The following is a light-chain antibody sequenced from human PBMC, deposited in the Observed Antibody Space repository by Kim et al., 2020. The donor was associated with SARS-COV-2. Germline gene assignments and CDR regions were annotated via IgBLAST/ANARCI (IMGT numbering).Light chain of an antibody. CDR3: ATWDDSLRGRV. Sequence: QSVVTQPPSASGAPGLSVTISCSGNNSNIGRNAVNWYQQVPGTAPKLLIFSNNQRRLGVPDRFSGSRSGTSASLAISGLQSEDEADYYCATWDDSLRGRVFGGGTQLTVL. J-gene: IGLJ3*02. CDR2: SNN. CDR1: NSNIGRNA. V-gene: IGLV1-44*01.